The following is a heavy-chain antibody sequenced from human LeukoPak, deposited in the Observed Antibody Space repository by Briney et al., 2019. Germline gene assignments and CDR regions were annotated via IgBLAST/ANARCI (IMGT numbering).Heavy chain of an antibody. V-gene: IGHV3-23*01. CDR2: VSGTGGST. CDR3: AKQRSLYYYGSGDYFDY. D-gene: IGHD3-10*01. CDR1: GFTFSSYA. Sequence: GGSLRLSCAASGFTFSSYAMSWVRQAPGKGLEWVSVVSGTGGSTYYADTVKGRFTISRDNSKNTLYLQMNSLRAEDTAVYYCAKQRSLYYYGSGDYFDYWGQGTLVTVSS. J-gene: IGHJ4*02.